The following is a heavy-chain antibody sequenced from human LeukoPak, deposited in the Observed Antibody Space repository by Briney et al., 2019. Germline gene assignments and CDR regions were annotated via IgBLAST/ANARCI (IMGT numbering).Heavy chain of an antibody. V-gene: IGHV3-74*01. J-gene: IGHJ4*02. D-gene: IGHD5-18*01. CDR2: ISSDGTST. Sequence: PGGSLRLSCAASGFNFKSYWMHWVRQSPGQGPVWVSRISSDGTSTTYAESVKGRFTISRDNAKNSLYLQMNSLRAEDTAVYYCAREDSYGFGIDYWGQGTLVTVSS. CDR1: GFNFKSYW. CDR3: AREDSYGFGIDY.